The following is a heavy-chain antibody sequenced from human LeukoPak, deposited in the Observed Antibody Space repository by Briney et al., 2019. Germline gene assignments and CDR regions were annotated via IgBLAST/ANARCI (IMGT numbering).Heavy chain of an antibody. Sequence: SQTLSLTCTVSGGSTSSGSYYWSWIRQPAGKGLEWIGRIYTSGSTNYNPSLKSRVTISVDTSKNQFSLKLSSVTAADTAVYYCASLYTYGDYDYWGQGTLVTVSS. CDR3: ASLYTYGDYDY. CDR1: GGSTSSGSYY. CDR2: IYTSGST. V-gene: IGHV4-61*02. D-gene: IGHD4-17*01. J-gene: IGHJ4*02.